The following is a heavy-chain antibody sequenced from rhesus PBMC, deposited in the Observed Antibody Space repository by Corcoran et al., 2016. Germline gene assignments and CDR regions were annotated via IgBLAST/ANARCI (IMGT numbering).Heavy chain of an antibody. CDR1: GASISSNY. CDR2: IYGSGGST. CDR3: AREVGHYNRYFDY. J-gene: IGHJ4*01. D-gene: IGHD1-26*01. V-gene: IGHV4S2*01. Sequence: QVQLQESGPGLVKPSETLPLTCAVSGASISSNYWSWIRQAPGKGLEWIGRIYGSGGSTDYNPSLKSRVTISIDTSKNQFSLRLTAVTAADTAVYYCAREVGHYNRYFDYWGQGVLVTVSS.